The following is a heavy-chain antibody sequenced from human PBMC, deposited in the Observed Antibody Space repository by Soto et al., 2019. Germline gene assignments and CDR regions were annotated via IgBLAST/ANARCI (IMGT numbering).Heavy chain of an antibody. V-gene: IGHV1-18*01. CDR3: ARDQGGNWNSNWFDP. D-gene: IGHD1-7*01. CDR1: GYTFTSYG. Sequence: ASVKVSCKASGYTFTSYGISWVRQAPGQGLEWMGWISAYNGNTNYAQKLQGRVTMTTDTSTSTAYMELRSLRSDDTAVYYCARDQGGNWNSNWFDPWGQGTLVTVSS. J-gene: IGHJ5*02. CDR2: ISAYNGNT.